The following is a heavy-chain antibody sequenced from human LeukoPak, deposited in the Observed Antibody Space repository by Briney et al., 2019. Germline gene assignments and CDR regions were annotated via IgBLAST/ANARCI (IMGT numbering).Heavy chain of an antibody. Sequence: SETLSLTCTVSGGSISSYYWSWIRQPPGKGLEWIGYIYYSGSTNYNPSLKSRVTISVDTSKNQFSLKLSSVTAADTAVYYCARSWSSWYSGFDYWGQGTLVTVSS. CDR3: ARSWSSWYSGFDY. V-gene: IGHV4-59*08. D-gene: IGHD6-13*01. J-gene: IGHJ4*02. CDR2: IYYSGST. CDR1: GGSISSYY.